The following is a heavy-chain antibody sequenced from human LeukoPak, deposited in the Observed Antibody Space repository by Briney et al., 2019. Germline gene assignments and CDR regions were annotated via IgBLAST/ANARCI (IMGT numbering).Heavy chain of an antibody. CDR1: GGPISSYY. CDR3: ARVSYDSSGIDY. Sequence: SETLSPTCTVSGGPISSYYWSWIRQPPGKGLEWIGYIYYSGSTNYNPSLKSRVTISVDTSKNQFSLKLSSVTAADTAVYYCARVSYDSSGIDYWGQGTLVTVSS. V-gene: IGHV4-59*01. J-gene: IGHJ4*02. CDR2: IYYSGST. D-gene: IGHD3-22*01.